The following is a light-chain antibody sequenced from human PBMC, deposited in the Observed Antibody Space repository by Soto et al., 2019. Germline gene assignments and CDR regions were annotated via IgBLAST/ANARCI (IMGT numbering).Light chain of an antibody. CDR1: SSNIGATYH. Sequence: QSVLTQPPSVSGAPGQRVTISCTGRSSNIGATYHVHWYQQLPGTAPKLLIYGNSNRPSGVPDRFSGSKSGTSASLAITGLQAEDEADYYCQSYDRSLSGSVFGGGTKLTVL. V-gene: IGLV1-40*01. CDR2: GNS. J-gene: IGLJ2*01. CDR3: QSYDRSLSGSV.